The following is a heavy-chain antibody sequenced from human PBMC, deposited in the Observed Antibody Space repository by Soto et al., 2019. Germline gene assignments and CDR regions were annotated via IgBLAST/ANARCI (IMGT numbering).Heavy chain of an antibody. CDR3: ARGDSSSWYDDAFDI. CDR1: GGSISGYY. V-gene: IGHV4-4*07. D-gene: IGHD6-13*01. CDR2: IYSDGTT. Sequence: SETLSLTCTVSGGSISGYYWSWVRQPAGKGLEWVGRIYSDGTTNYSPSLKSRVTMSLDTSKNQFSLKLSSVTAADTAVYYCARGDSSSWYDDAFDIWGQGTMVTVSS. J-gene: IGHJ3*02.